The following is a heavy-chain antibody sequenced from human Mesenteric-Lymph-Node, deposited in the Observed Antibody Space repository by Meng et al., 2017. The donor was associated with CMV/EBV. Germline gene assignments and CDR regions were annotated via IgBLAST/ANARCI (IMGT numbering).Heavy chain of an antibody. Sequence: GESLKISCAACGFTFSSYDMHWVRQATGKGLEWVSAIGTAGDTYYPGSVKGQFTISRENAKNSLYLQMNSLRAGDTAVYYCAKEENNYGLGTYYVGPPTDYWGQGTLVTVSS. CDR2: IGTAGDT. CDR1: GFTFSSYD. J-gene: IGHJ4*02. D-gene: IGHD3-10*01. V-gene: IGHV3-13*03. CDR3: AKEENNYGLGTYYVGPPTDY.